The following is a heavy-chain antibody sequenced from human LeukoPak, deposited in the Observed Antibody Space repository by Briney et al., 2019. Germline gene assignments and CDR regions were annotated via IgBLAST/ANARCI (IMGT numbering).Heavy chain of an antibody. D-gene: IGHD2-15*01. Sequence: GGSLRLSCEGSGFTFSSYAMSWVRQAPGKGLEWVSAISGSGGSTYCADSVKGRFTISRDNSKNRLFLQVNSLRAEDTAVYYCAKGGCSGGTCPSTYYYGMDVWGQGTTVTVSS. J-gene: IGHJ6*02. V-gene: IGHV3-23*01. CDR3: AKGGCSGGTCPSTYYYGMDV. CDR1: GFTFSSYA. CDR2: ISGSGGST.